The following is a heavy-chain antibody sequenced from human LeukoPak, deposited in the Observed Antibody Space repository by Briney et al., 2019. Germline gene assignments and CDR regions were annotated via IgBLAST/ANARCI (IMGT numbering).Heavy chain of an antibody. CDR1: GYTFSDYC. D-gene: IGHD3-9*01. V-gene: IGHV1-2*02. CDR2: INPNNGGT. Sequence: ASVKVSCKASGYTFSDYCMHWVRQAPGQGLEWMGWINPNNGGTNYAQKFQGRVTMTRDTSISTAYMELNRLTSDDTAVYYCAREADILTGYYIDPWGQGTLVTVSS. CDR3: AREADILTGYYIDP. J-gene: IGHJ5*02.